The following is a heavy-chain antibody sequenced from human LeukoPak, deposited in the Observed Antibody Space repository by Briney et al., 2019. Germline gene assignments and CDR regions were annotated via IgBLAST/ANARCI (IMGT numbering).Heavy chain of an antibody. J-gene: IGHJ3*02. CDR3: ARERGGYDDAFDI. Sequence: GGSLRLSCAASEFTFSSYSMNWVRRAPGKGLEWVSSISSSSSYIYYADSVKGRFTISRDNAKNSLYLQMNSLGAEDTAVYYCARERGGYDDAFDIWGQGTMVTVSS. V-gene: IGHV3-21*01. CDR2: ISSSSSYI. D-gene: IGHD5-12*01. CDR1: EFTFSSYS.